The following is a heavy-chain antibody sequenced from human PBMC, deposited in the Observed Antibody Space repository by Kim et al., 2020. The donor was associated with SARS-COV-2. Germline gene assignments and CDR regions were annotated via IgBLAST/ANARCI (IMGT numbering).Heavy chain of an antibody. CDR3: ARHKGGVLTGYHFDS. D-gene: IGHD3-9*01. J-gene: IGHJ4*02. CDR1: GYSFTTYW. CDR2: IDPSASST. V-gene: IGHV5-10-1*01. Sequence: GESLKISCKDSGYSFTTYWIDWVRQMPGKGLEWMGRIDPSASSTKYSPSFQGRVTISADKSITTAYLQWSSLEASDTAIYYCARHKGGVLTGYHFDSWGQGTLVTVSS.